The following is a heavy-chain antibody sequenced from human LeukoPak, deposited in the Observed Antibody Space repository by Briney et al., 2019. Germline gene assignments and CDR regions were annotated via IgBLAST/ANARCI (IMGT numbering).Heavy chain of an antibody. CDR3: ARDRETNGMDV. V-gene: IGHV1-2*02. D-gene: IGHD1-26*01. CDR1: GYSFTDYY. CDR2: IKPNSGGT. Sequence: ASVKVSCKASGYSFTDYYIHWVRQAPGHDLEWMGWIKPNSGGTNYAQKFKGRVTMTRNTSISTACLELSRLSGDDTAVYYCARDRETNGMDVWGQGTTVTVS. J-gene: IGHJ6*02.